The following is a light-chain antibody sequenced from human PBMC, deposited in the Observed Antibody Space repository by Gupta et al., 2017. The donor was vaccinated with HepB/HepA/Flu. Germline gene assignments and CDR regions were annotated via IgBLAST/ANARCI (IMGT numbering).Light chain of an antibody. J-gene: IGKJ4*01. CDR3: QQYDNWPPLT. CDR2: RAS. Sequence: EIVMTQSPATLSVSPGERVTLSCRASQSVSSNLAWYQQKPGQAPRLLIFRASTRATGIPARFSGSGSGTEFTRTITSLQSEDFAVYYCQQYDNWPPLTFGGGTKVEMK. V-gene: IGKV3-15*01. CDR1: QSVSSN.